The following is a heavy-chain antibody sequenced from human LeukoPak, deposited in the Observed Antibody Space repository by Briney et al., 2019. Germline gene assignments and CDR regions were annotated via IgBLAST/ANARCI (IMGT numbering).Heavy chain of an antibody. D-gene: IGHD3-22*01. J-gene: IGHJ4*02. CDR1: GFTFSSYG. Sequence: GGSLRLSCAASGFTFSSYGMHWVRQAPGKGLEWVAVVWYDGSKKYSADSVKGRITISRDDSKNTLYLQMNSLRAEATAVYYCARGVGYYDSSGTIDYWGQGTLVTVSS. CDR2: VWYDGSKK. V-gene: IGHV3-33*01. CDR3: ARGVGYYDSSGTIDY.